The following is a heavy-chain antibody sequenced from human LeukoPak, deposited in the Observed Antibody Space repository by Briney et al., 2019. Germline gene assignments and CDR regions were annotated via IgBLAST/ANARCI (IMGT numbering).Heavy chain of an antibody. D-gene: IGHD5-18*01. Sequence: SETLSLTCTVSGGSISSSSYYWGWIRQPPGKGLEWIGSIYYSGSTYYNPSLKSRVTISVDTSKNQFSLKLSSVTAADTAVYYCARGGLRGYSYGQRFDYWGQGILVTVSS. CDR3: ARGGLRGYSYGQRFDY. CDR2: IYYSGST. CDR1: GGSISSSSYY. V-gene: IGHV4-39*07. J-gene: IGHJ4*02.